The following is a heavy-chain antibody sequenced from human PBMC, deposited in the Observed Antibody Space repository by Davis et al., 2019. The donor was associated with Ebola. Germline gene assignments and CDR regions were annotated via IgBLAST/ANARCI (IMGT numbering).Heavy chain of an antibody. Sequence: ASVKVSCKASGYTFTSYAMHWVRQAPGQRLEWMGWINPNTGDTNYAQKFQGRVTMTRDTSISTAYMELSRLTSDDTAVYYCATAPEGITVTLYIYWGQGTLVTVSS. CDR1: GYTFTSYA. V-gene: IGHV1-2*02. CDR2: INPNTGDT. D-gene: IGHD6-19*01. CDR3: ATAPEGITVTLYIY. J-gene: IGHJ4*02.